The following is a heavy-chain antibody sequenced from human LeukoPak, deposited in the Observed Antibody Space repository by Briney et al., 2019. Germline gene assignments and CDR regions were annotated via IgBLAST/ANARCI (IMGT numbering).Heavy chain of an antibody. CDR3: ARDRDEYYYGSGYYYYMDV. V-gene: IGHV4-34*01. D-gene: IGHD3-10*01. J-gene: IGHJ6*03. CDR2: INRSGST. CDR1: GGSFSGYY. Sequence: SETLSLTCAVSGGSFSGYYWSWIRQPPGKGLEWIGEINRSGSTNYNPSLKSRVTISVDTSKNQFSLKLSSVTAADTAVYYCARDRDEYYYGSGYYYYMDVWGKGTTVTVSS.